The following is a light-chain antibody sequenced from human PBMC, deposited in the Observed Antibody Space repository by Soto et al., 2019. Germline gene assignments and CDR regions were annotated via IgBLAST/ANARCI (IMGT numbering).Light chain of an antibody. CDR3: SSYTSSSTLPYV. CDR1: SSDVGGYNY. CDR2: EVS. Sequence: QSALTQPASVSASPGQSITISCTGTSSDVGGYNYVSWYQQHPGKAPKLMIYEVSNRPSGVSNRFSGSKSGNTASLTISGLQAEDEADYYCSSYTSSSTLPYVFGTGTKVTVL. V-gene: IGLV2-14*01. J-gene: IGLJ1*01.